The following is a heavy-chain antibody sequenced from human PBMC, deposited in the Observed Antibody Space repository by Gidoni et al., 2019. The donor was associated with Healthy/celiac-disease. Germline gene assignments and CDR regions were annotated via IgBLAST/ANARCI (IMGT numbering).Heavy chain of an antibody. Sequence: QVQLQQWGAGLLKPSETLSLTCAVYGGSFSGYYWSWIRQPPGKGLEWIGEINHSGSTNYNPSLKSRVTISVDTSKNQFSLKLSSVTAADTAVYYCAKDKQLWLGYCSGGSCSTGANWFDPWGQGTLVTVSS. V-gene: IGHV4-34*01. J-gene: IGHJ5*02. CDR3: AKDKQLWLGYCSGGSCSTGANWFDP. D-gene: IGHD2-15*01. CDR1: GGSFSGYY. CDR2: INHSGST.